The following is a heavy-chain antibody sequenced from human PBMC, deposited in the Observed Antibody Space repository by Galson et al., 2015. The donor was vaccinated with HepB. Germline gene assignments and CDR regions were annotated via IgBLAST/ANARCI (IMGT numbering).Heavy chain of an antibody. Sequence: SLRLSCAASGSTFDDYAMHWVRQAPGKGLEYVSAISSNGGSTYYADSVKGRFTISRDNSKNTLYLQMSSLRAEDTAVYYCVKDLGGSYFFDYWGQGTLVTVSS. CDR2: ISSNGGST. V-gene: IGHV3-64D*06. D-gene: IGHD1-26*01. CDR1: GSTFDDYA. CDR3: VKDLGGSYFFDY. J-gene: IGHJ4*02.